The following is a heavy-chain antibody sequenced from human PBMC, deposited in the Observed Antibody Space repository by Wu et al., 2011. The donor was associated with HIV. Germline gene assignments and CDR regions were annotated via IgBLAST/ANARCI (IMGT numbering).Heavy chain of an antibody. CDR3: ARDPPGYPYFFDY. CDR1: GYTFTNYG. J-gene: IGHJ4*02. D-gene: IGHD5-12*01. Sequence: SGYTFTNYGISWVRQAPGQGLEWIAWISHNSQTNYAQKFQGRVTMTTDTSTTTVYMEVRSLRSDDTAVYYCARDPPGYPYFFDYWGQGTLVTVSS. V-gene: IGHV1-18*01. CDR2: ISHNSQT.